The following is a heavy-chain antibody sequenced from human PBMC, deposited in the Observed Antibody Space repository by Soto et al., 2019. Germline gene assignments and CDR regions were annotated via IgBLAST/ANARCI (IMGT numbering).Heavy chain of an antibody. CDR3: ARQGGYYYDSSGYYYNY. CDR2: IYPGDSDT. Sequence: GESLKISCKGSGYSFTSYWIGWVRQMPGKGLEWMGIIYPGDSDTRYSPSFQGQVTISADKSISTAYLQWSSLKAPDTAMYYCARQGGYYYDSSGYYYNYWGQGTLVTVSS. J-gene: IGHJ4*02. D-gene: IGHD3-22*01. V-gene: IGHV5-51*01. CDR1: GYSFTSYW.